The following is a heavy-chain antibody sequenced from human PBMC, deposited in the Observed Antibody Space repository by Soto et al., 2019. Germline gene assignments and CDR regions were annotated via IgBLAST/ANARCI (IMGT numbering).Heavy chain of an antibody. CDR2: ISGSGGTT. D-gene: IGHD3-3*01. CDR3: AKDSWAIFGVPAGEYYAMDV. V-gene: IGHV3-23*01. CDR1: GFTFENYA. J-gene: IGHJ6*02. Sequence: GGSLRLSCVASGFTFENYAMSWVRQAPGKGLEWVSAISGSGGTTYYSDSVKGRFTISRDNSKNTVYLQMNDLRVEDAAEYFCAKDSWAIFGVPAGEYYAMDVWGQGTTVTVS.